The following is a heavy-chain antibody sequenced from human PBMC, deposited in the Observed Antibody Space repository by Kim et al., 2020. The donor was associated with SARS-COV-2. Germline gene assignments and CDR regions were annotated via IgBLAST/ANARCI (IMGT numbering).Heavy chain of an antibody. J-gene: IGHJ6*01. CDR2: IYYRGST. Sequence: SETLSLTCTVSSGSISSGDHDWTWIRQRPGKGLEWIGYIYYRGSTFYNPSLKSRISISVDRSKNHFSLILISVTAADMAVYYCARGKGEMSTPYYYYYG. CDR3: ARGKGEMSTPYYYYYG. D-gene: IGHD3-10*01. CDR1: SGSISSGDHD. V-gene: IGHV4-31*03.